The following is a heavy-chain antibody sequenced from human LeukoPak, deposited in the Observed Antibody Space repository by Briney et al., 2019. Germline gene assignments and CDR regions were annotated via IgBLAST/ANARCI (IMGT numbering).Heavy chain of an antibody. V-gene: IGHV5-51*01. CDR3: ASQINDYGDYGDAFDI. D-gene: IGHD4-17*01. Sequence: PGESLKISCKGSGYRFTSYWIGWVRQMPGKGLEWMGIIYPGDSDTRYSPSFQGQVTISADKSISTAYLQWSSLKASDTAMYYCASQINDYGDYGDAFDIWGQGTMVTVSS. CDR2: IYPGDSDT. J-gene: IGHJ3*02. CDR1: GYRFTSYW.